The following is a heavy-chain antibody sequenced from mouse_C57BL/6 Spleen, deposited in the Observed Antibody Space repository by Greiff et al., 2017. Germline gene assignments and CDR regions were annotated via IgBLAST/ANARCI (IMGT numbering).Heavy chain of an antibody. CDR3: ATAFFAY. V-gene: IGHV1-42*01. J-gene: IGHJ3*01. CDR1: GYSFTGYY. CDR2: INPSTGGT. Sequence: VQLKESGPELVKPGASVKISCKASGYSFTGYYMNWVKQSPEKSLEWIGEINPSTGGTTYNQKFKAKATLTVDKSSSTAYMQLKSLTSEDSAVYYCATAFFAYWGQGTLVTVSA.